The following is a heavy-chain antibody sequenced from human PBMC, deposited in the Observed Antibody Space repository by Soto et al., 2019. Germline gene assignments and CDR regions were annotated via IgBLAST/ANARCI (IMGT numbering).Heavy chain of an antibody. D-gene: IGHD3-10*01. CDR3: ARAGSGSYHRGHYYYYYMDV. CDR2: INHSGST. J-gene: IGHJ6*03. V-gene: IGHV4-34*01. Sequence: QVQLQQWGAGLAKPSETQSLTCAVYGGSFSGYYCSWIRQPPGKGLEWIGEINHSGSTNYNPSLKSRVTISVDTSKNPFSLKLSSVTAADTAVYYCARAGSGSYHRGHYYYYYMDVWGKGTTVTVSS. CDR1: GGSFSGYY.